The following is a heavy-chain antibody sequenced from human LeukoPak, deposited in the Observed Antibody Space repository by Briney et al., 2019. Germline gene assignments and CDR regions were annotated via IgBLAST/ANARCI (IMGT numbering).Heavy chain of an antibody. J-gene: IGHJ4*02. D-gene: IGHD4-11*01. CDR3: ARRAYSDYFFDS. CDR1: GFTFSDYY. CDR2: ISGSGDSK. V-gene: IGHV3-11*01. Sequence: GGSLRLSCAAFGFTFSDYYMSWIRQAPGKGLEWLSYISGSGDSKFYADSVKGRFTISRDNAKNSLYLQINSLRAEDPAIYYCARRAYSDYFFDSWGQGTLVTVSS.